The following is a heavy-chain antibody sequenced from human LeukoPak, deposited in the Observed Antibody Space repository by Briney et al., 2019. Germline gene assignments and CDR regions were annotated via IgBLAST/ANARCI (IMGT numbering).Heavy chain of an antibody. CDR2: ISGSGGST. J-gene: IGHJ4*02. CDR1: GFTFSTYN. Sequence: PGGSLRLSCAASGFTFSTYNMNWVRQAPGKGLEWVSAISGSGGSTYYADSVKGRFTISRDNSKNTLYLQMNSLRAEGTAVYYCARDLHYASGSYYGYWGQGTLVTVSS. CDR3: ARDLHYASGSYYGY. D-gene: IGHD3-10*01. V-gene: IGHV3-23*01.